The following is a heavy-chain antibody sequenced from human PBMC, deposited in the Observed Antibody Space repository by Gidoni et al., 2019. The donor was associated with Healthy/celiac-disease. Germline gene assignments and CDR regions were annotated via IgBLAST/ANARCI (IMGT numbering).Heavy chain of an antibody. CDR3: ARDRGRIVGAIYYYYGMDV. J-gene: IGHJ6*02. Sequence: EVQLVESGGGLIQPGGSLRLSCAASGFPVSRNCLSWVRQAQGKGLEWVLVIYSGGSTYYADSVKGRLTISRDNSKNTLYLQMNSLRAEDTAVYYCARDRGRIVGAIYYYYGMDVWGQGTTVTVSS. V-gene: IGHV3-53*01. D-gene: IGHD1-26*01. CDR1: GFPVSRNC. CDR2: IYSGGST.